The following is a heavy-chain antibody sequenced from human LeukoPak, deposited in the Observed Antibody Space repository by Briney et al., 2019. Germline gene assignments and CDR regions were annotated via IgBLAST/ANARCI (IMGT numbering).Heavy chain of an antibody. D-gene: IGHD6-13*01. CDR3: ARERNSTPGFDY. J-gene: IGHJ4*02. CDR1: GFTFSSYS. CDR2: IWYDGSNK. V-gene: IGHV3-33*08. Sequence: GGSLRLSCAASGFTFSSYSMNWVRQAPGKGLEGVAVIWYDGSNKYYADSVKGRFTISRDNSKNTLYLQMNSLRAEDTAVYYCARERNSTPGFDYWGQGTLVTVSS.